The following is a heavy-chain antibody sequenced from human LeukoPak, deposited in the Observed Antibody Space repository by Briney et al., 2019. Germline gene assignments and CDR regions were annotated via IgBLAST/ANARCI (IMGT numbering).Heavy chain of an antibody. Sequence: PGRSLRLSCAASGFTFDDYAMHWVRQAPGKGLEWVSGISWNSGSIGYADSVKGRFTISRDNLKNTLYLQMNSLGAEDSAVYYCATLTNRASSAFDIWGQGTRVTVSS. V-gene: IGHV3-9*01. J-gene: IGHJ3*02. CDR2: ISWNSGSI. CDR3: ATLTNRASSAFDI. D-gene: IGHD3-16*02. CDR1: GFTFDDYA.